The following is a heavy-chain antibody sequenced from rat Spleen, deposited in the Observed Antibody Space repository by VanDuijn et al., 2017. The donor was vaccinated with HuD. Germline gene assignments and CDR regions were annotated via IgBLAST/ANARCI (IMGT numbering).Heavy chain of an antibody. Sequence: EVQLVESGGGLVQPGRSMKLSCSASGFTFSDYGMAWVFQAPKKGLEWVASICYDGGSTYYRDSVNVRFTISRYNAKSTLSLQLESLRSEDTATYDFVKDLDYSGDNWFGYWGQGTLVTVSS. D-gene: IGHD1-1*01. CDR2: ICYDGGST. CDR3: VKDLDYSGDNWFGY. J-gene: IGHJ3*01. CDR1: GFTFSDYG. V-gene: IGHV5-20*01.